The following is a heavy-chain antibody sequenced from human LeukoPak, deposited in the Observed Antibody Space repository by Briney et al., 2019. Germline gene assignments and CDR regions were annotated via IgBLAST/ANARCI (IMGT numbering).Heavy chain of an antibody. Sequence: ASVKVSCEASGGTFSSYAISWVRQAPGQGLEWMGGIIPIFGTANYAQKFQGRVTITADESTSTAYMELSSLRSEDTAVYYCARDDSSGYYLYYFDYWGQGTLVTVSS. J-gene: IGHJ4*02. V-gene: IGHV1-69*13. CDR3: ARDDSSGYYLYYFDY. D-gene: IGHD3-22*01. CDR1: GGTFSSYA. CDR2: IIPIFGTA.